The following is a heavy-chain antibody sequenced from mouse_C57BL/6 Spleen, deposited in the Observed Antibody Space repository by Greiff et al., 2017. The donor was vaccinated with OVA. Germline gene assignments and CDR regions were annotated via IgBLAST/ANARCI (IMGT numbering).Heavy chain of an antibody. J-gene: IGHJ4*01. Sequence: VQLQQSGAELVRPGASVKLSCTASGFNIKDDYMHWVKQRPEQGLEWIGWIDPENGDTEYASKFQGKATITADTSSNTAYLQLSSLTSEDTAVYYCTTGGLRRAMDYWGQGTSVTVSS. D-gene: IGHD2-4*01. CDR3: TTGGLRRAMDY. V-gene: IGHV14-4*01. CDR2: IDPENGDT. CDR1: GFNIKDDY.